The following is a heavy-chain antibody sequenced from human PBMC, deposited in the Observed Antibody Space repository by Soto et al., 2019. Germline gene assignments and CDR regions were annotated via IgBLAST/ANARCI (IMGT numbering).Heavy chain of an antibody. CDR3: ARVLTIFGVVSWFDP. V-gene: IGHV4-31*03. J-gene: IGHJ5*02. CDR2: IYYSGST. Sequence: SETLSLTCTVSGGSISSGGYYWSWIRQHPGKGLEWIGYIYYSGSTYYNPSLKSRVTISVDTSKNQFSLKLSSVTAADTAVYYCARVLTIFGVVSWFDPWGQGTLVTVSS. D-gene: IGHD3-3*01. CDR1: GGSISSGGYY.